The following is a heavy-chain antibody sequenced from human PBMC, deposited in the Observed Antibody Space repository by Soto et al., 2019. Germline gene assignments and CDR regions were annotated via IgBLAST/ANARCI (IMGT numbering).Heavy chain of an antibody. D-gene: IGHD3-3*01. V-gene: IGHV3-23*01. CDR2: ISGSGGST. CDR3: AKDGSISIFGVVTDYYYGMDV. Sequence: PLGSQRLWSAASECTFSNHAMSWVLKAPGKGLEWVSAISGSGGSTYYADSVKGRFTISRDNSKNTLYLQMNSLRAEDTAVYYCAKDGSISIFGVVTDYYYGMDVWGQGTTVTVSS. J-gene: IGHJ6*02. CDR1: ECTFSNHA.